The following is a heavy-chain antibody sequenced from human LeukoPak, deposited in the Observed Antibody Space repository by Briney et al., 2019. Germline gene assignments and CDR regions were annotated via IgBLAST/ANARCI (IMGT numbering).Heavy chain of an antibody. Sequence: PSETLSLTCAVYGGSFSGYYWSWIRQPPGKGLEWIGEINHSGSTNYNPSLKSRVTISVDTSKNQFSLKLSSVTAADTAVYYCAKNPRSQGRRAAAGSSYYYGMDVWGQGTTVTVSS. CDR1: GGSFSGYY. V-gene: IGHV4-34*01. J-gene: IGHJ6*02. CDR3: AKNPRSQGRRAAAGSSYYYGMDV. D-gene: IGHD6-13*01. CDR2: INHSGST.